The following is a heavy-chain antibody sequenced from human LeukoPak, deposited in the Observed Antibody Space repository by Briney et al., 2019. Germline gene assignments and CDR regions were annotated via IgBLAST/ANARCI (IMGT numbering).Heavy chain of an antibody. CDR1: GCRLRGYY. D-gene: IGHD1-14*01. CDR2: INHDVGET. J-gene: IGHJ3*02. V-gene: IGHV1-2*02. CDR3: ARDHPVSGRWVFDN. Sequence: SVKVSCKASGCRLRGYYIHWLRPAPGQGLAGMGWINHDVGETHSAQKFLGRVTMTSDTSISTAYMELRDLRSDDTAVYYCARDHPVSGRWVFDNWGQGTMVTVSS.